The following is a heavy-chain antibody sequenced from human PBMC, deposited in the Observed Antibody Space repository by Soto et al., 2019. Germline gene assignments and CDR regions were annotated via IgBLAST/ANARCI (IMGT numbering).Heavy chain of an antibody. D-gene: IGHD6-19*01. Sequence: EVQLVESGGGLVQPGRSLRLSCAASGFTFDDYAMHWVRQAPGKGLEWVSGISWNSGSIGYADSVKGRFPISRHNAKNTLYLQMNSLRAEDTGLYYCAKDRGLVLSFYFDYWVQGTLVTVSS. CDR1: GFTFDDYA. CDR2: ISWNSGSI. CDR3: AKDRGLVLSFYFDY. J-gene: IGHJ4*02. V-gene: IGHV3-9*01.